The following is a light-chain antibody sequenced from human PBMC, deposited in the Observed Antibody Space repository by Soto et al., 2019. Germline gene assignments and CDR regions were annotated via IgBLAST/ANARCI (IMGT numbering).Light chain of an antibody. CDR2: DAS. CDR1: QSVSSY. Sequence: EIVLTQSPATLSLSPGERATLSCRASQSVSSYLAWYQQKPGQAPRLLIYDASNRATGIPARFSGSGSGTDFTFAISSLEPEDFAVYYCQQRSNWLYTFGQGTKLESK. V-gene: IGKV3-11*01. J-gene: IGKJ2*01. CDR3: QQRSNWLYT.